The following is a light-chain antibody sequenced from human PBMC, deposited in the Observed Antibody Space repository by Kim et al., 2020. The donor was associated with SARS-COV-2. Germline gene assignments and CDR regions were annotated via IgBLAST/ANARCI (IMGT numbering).Light chain of an antibody. J-gene: IGLJ1*01. V-gene: IGLV3-19*01. CDR2: GKN. Sequence: SSVLTQDPAVSVALGQTVSFTCQGDSLRTYYAGWYQQKPGQAPVLVIYGKNNRPSGIPDRFSGSSSGDTASLTITGAQAEDEADYYCNSRDSSGNLYVFGTGTKVTVL. CDR3: NSRDSSGNLYV. CDR1: SLRTYY.